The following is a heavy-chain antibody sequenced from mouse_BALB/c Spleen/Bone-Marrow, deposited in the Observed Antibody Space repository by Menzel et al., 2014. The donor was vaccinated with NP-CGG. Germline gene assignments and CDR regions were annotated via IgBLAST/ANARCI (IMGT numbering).Heavy chain of an antibody. CDR2: IRNKANGYTT. CDR3: ARDSDWFAY. V-gene: IGHV7-3*02. J-gene: IGHJ3*01. Sequence: EVQRVESGGGLVQPGGSLRLSCATSGFTFTVNYMTWVRQPPGKALEWLGFIRNKANGYTTEYSASVKGRFTISRDNSQSILYLQMNTLRAEDSATYYCARDSDWFAYWGQGTLVTVSA. CDR1: GFTFTVNY.